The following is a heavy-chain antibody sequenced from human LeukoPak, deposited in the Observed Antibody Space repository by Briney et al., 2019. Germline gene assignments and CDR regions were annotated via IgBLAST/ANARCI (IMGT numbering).Heavy chain of an antibody. V-gene: IGHV1-69*13. CDR3: ARGGFYYMAV. CDR2: IIPIYGSV. J-gene: IGHJ6*03. CDR1: GGTFSNYA. Sequence: GASVKVSCKASGGTFSNYAITWVRQAPGQGLEWMGGIIPIYGSVSYPQRFQGRVTITADESTSTAYMELTSLRSEDTAEYYCARGGFYYMAVWGKGTTVTVSS. D-gene: IGHD3-16*01.